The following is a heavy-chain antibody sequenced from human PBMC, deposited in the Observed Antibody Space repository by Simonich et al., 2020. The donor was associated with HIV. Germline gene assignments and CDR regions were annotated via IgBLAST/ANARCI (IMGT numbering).Heavy chain of an antibody. D-gene: IGHD1-26*01. V-gene: IGHV3-73*02. CDR3: TSSSGTYYYYYFYMDV. CDR1: GFTFSASP. Sequence: EYGGGLVQPGGSLKLSCAASGFTFSASPMHWVRQASGKGLEWVGRIRSKANSYATEYAASVKGRFTISRDDSKNTAYLKMNSLKTEDTAVYYCTSSSGTYYYYYFYMDVWGKGTTVTVSS. CDR2: IRSKANSYAT. J-gene: IGHJ6*03.